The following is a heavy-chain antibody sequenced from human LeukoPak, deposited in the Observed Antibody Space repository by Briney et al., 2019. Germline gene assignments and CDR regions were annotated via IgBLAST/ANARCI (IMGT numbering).Heavy chain of an antibody. Sequence: GASVKVSCKASGYTFTGYYLHWVRQAPGQGLEWMGWINPDSGGTNYAQKFQGRVTMTRDTSITTAYMELSRLRSDDTAVYYCARDSPTNYYDAGWGQGTLVTVSS. V-gene: IGHV1-2*02. CDR1: GYTFTGYY. J-gene: IGHJ4*02. CDR2: INPDSGGT. CDR3: ARDSPTNYYDAG. D-gene: IGHD3-22*01.